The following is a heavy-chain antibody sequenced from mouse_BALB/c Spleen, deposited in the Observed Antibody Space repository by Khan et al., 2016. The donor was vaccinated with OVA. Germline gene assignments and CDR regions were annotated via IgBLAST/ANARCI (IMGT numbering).Heavy chain of an antibody. D-gene: IGHD2-4*01. V-gene: IGHV1-5*01. CDR2: IYPGNSET. Sequence: EVQLVESGTVLARPGASVKMSCKASGYSFTSYWMHWVQQRPGQGLEWIGAIYPGNSETRYNQKFRGKAKLTTVTSASTAYMEPSSLTNEDSAVYYCTRSYDSYYFDYWGQGTTLTVSS. J-gene: IGHJ2*01. CDR3: TRSYDSYYFDY. CDR1: GYSFTSYW.